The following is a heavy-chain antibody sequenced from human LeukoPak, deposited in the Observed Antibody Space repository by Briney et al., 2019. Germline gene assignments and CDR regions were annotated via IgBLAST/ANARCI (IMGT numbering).Heavy chain of an antibody. D-gene: IGHD5-18*01. CDR1: GFTFSDYY. J-gene: IGHJ4*02. CDR2: ISSSSSYT. V-gene: IGHV3-11*06. CDR3: ARVERSYGSDY. Sequence: KPGGSLRLSCAASGFTFSDYYMSWIRQAPGKGLEWVSYISSSSSYTNYADSVKGRFTISRDNAKNSLYLQMNSLRAEDTAVYYCARVERSYGSDYWGQGTLVTVSS.